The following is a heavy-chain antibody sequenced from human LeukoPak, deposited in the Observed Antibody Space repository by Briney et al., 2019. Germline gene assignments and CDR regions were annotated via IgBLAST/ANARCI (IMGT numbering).Heavy chain of an antibody. CDR3: AKDRSRGYYDSSGYFQHYYFDY. D-gene: IGHD3-22*01. Sequence: GGSLRLSCAASGFTFSSYAMHWVRQAPGKGLEWVSGISWNSGGIGYADSVKGRFTISRDNAKNSLYLQMNSLRAEDTALYYCAKDRSRGYYDSSGYFQHYYFDYWGQGTLVTVSS. J-gene: IGHJ4*02. V-gene: IGHV3-9*01. CDR2: ISWNSGGI. CDR1: GFTFSSYA.